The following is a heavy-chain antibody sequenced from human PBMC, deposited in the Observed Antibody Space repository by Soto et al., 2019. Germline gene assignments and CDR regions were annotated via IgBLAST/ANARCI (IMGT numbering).Heavy chain of an antibody. D-gene: IGHD6-6*01. CDR1: GFTFSSYG. V-gene: IGHV3-30*18. J-gene: IGHJ6*02. CDR2: ISYDGGNK. Sequence: GGSLRLSCAASGFTFSSYGMHWVHQAPGKXLEWVAVISYDGGNKYYADSVKGRFTISRDNSKNTLYLQMNSLRAEDTAVYYCAKDLGIVARPPHSYYGMDVWGQGTTVTV. CDR3: AKDLGIVARPPHSYYGMDV.